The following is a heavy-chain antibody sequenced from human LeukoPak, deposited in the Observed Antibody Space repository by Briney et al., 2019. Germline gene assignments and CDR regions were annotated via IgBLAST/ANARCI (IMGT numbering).Heavy chain of an antibody. Sequence: SGTLSLTCAVSGGSISSSNWWSWVRQPPGKGLEWIGEIYHSGSTNYNPSLKSRVTISVDKSKNQFSLKLSSVTAADTAVYYCARSQYGSGSYFRGYYYYMDVWGKGTTVTISS. V-gene: IGHV4-4*02. CDR1: GGSISSSNW. D-gene: IGHD3-10*01. CDR2: IYHSGST. J-gene: IGHJ6*03. CDR3: ARSQYGSGSYFRGYYYYMDV.